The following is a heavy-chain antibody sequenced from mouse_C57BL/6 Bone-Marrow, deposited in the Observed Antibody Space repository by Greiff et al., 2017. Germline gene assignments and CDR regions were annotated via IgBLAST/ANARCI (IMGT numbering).Heavy chain of an antibody. V-gene: IGHV1-12*01. CDR3: ARGEFPYSPMAD. D-gene: IGHD2-12*01. CDR1: GYTFTSYN. CDR2: IYPGNGDT. Sequence: QVQLQQSGAELVRPGASVKMSCKASGYTFTSYNMHWVKQTPRQGLEWIGAIYPGNGDTSYNQTFKGKATLTVDKSSSTAYLQLRSVTAAESAVYGGARGEFPYSPMADWGQGTLVTVSA. J-gene: IGHJ3*01.